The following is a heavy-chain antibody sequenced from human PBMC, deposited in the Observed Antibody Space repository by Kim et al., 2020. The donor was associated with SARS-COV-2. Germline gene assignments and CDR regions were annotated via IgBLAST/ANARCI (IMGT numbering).Heavy chain of an antibody. CDR3: TKELFTGWPNLES. J-gene: IGHJ5*01. V-gene: IGHV3-43*01. D-gene: IGHD3-9*01. CDR1: GFSLDVYT. CDR2: INRRGST. Sequence: GGSLRLSCATSGFSLDVYTVHWVRQAPGKGLEWVSLINRRGSTSNADSLEGRFTISRDKRRNSIFLQMNSLTSEDTAFYYCTKELFTGWPNLESWARGTLVTVSS.